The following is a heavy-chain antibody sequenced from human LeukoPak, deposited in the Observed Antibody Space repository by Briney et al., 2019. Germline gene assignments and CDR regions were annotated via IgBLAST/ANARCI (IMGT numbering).Heavy chain of an antibody. D-gene: IGHD3-10*01. Sequence: GASVKVSCKASGYTFTGYYLHWVRQAPGQGLEWMGWINPNSGGTNYAQAFQGRVTMTRDTSISTAYMELSSLISDDTAVYYCTRGTNYYGYDHWGQGTLVTVSS. CDR2: INPNSGGT. J-gene: IGHJ4*02. V-gene: IGHV1-2*02. CDR3: TRGTNYYGYDH. CDR1: GYTFTGYY.